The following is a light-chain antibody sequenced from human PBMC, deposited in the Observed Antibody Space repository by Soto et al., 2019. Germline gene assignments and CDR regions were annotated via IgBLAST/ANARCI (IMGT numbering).Light chain of an antibody. CDR3: SSYTSTSTPV. J-gene: IGLJ2*01. Sequence: QSALTQPASVSGSPGQSITISCTGTSSDIGGYNYVSWYQHHPGRAPKLLIYDVSNRPSGISTRFSGAKSGNTASLTISGLRTEDEADYYCSSYTSTSTPVFGGGTKVTVL. CDR2: DVS. CDR1: SSDIGGYNY. V-gene: IGLV2-14*03.